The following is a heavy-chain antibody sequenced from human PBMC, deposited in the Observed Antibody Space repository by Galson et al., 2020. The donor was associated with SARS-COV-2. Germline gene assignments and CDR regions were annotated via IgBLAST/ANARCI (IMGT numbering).Heavy chain of an antibody. Sequence: WGSLRLSCAASGLTFSSFAMTWVRRAPGKALEWVSITSAGGGATYYADSVKGRFTISRDNSTNTLSLQMNSLSAEDTAVYYCTKKTGSSSGGNFDYWGQGTLVTFSS. V-gene: IGHV3-23*01. J-gene: IGHJ4*02. CDR3: TKKTGSSSGGNFDY. CDR1: GLTFSSFA. D-gene: IGHD6-6*01. CDR2: TSAGGGAT.